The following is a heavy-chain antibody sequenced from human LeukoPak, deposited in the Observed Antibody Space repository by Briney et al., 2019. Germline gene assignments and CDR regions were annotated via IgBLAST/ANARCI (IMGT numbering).Heavy chain of an antibody. Sequence: ASVKLSCTASGGTFSSYAISWLRQAPGQGLEWMGAIISIFSTANYAQKFQGRVMITADKSTSTAYMELTSLRSEDTAVYYCARVYQLLQYLDHWRRATLVSVCS. D-gene: IGHD2-2*01. V-gene: IGHV1-69*06. CDR3: ARVYQLLQYLDH. CDR2: IISIFSTA. J-gene: IGHJ4*02. CDR1: GGTFSSYA.